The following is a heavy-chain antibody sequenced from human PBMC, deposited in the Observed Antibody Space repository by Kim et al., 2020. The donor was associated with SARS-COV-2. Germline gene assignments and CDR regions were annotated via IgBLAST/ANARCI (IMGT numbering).Heavy chain of an antibody. V-gene: IGHV3-33*05. CDR3: ARDEPQYYYDSSGYPGIDY. J-gene: IGHJ4*02. D-gene: IGHD3-22*01. CDR2: ISYDGSNK. CDR1: GFTFSSYG. Sequence: GGSLRLSCAASGFTFSSYGMHWVRQAPGKGLEWVAVISYDGSNKYYADSVKGRFTISRDNSKNTLYLQMNSLRAEDTAVYYCARDEPQYYYDSSGYPGIDYWGQGTLVTVSS.